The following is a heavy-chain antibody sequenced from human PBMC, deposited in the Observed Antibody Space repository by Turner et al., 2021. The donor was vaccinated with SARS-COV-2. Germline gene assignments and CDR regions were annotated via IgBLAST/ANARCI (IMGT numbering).Heavy chain of an antibody. CDR2: ISQDGSQK. CDR3: ARDSGYYRFDF. V-gene: IGHV3-7*03. Sequence: EVQLVESGGGVVQPGGSLRLSCAASGFTFTNHWIGWVRQAPGEGLGWVAIISQDGSQKNYVDSLRGRFTISRDNAKQSLYLQMNSLRADDTAVYYCARDSGYYRFDFWGQGTLVTVSS. CDR1: GFTFTNHW. D-gene: IGHD3-22*01. J-gene: IGHJ4*02.